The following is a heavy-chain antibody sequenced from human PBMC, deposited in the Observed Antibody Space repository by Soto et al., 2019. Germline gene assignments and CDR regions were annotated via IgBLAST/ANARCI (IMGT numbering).Heavy chain of an antibody. J-gene: IGHJ4*02. CDR1: GFTFNSYY. V-gene: IGHV3-7*03. Sequence: EVQLVESGGGLVQPGGSLRLSCAASGFTFNSYYMSWVRQAPGEGLEWVANIKPDGSEKYYVDSVEGRFTISRDNARNSLYLQMISLRAEDTAVYYCVRDWRDGYDHSFNHWGQGTPVTVSS. CDR2: IKPDGSEK. D-gene: IGHD5-12*01. CDR3: VRDWRDGYDHSFNH.